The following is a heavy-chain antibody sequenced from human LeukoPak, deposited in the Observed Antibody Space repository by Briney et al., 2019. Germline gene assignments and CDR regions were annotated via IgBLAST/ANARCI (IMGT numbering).Heavy chain of an antibody. V-gene: IGHV3-48*04. CDR3: ARDLLLYFGEVTMAFDY. D-gene: IGHD3-10*01. Sequence: GGSLRLSCAASGFSFSSNSMNCVRQAPGKGLERGSYVSGSSSTIYYADSVKGRFTISRDNAQNSLSLQMNSLRAEDTAVYYCARDLLLYFGEVTMAFDYWGLGTLVTVSS. CDR1: GFSFSSNS. J-gene: IGHJ4*02. CDR2: VSGSSSTI.